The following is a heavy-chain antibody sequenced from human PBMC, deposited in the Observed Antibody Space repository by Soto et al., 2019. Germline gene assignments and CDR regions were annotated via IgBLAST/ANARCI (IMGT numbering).Heavy chain of an antibody. CDR2: IWYDGSNK. J-gene: IGHJ6*03. CDR1: GFTFSSYG. CDR3: AREHFWGWGPPLYYYYYMDV. V-gene: IGHV3-33*01. Sequence: PGGSLRLSCAASGFTFSSYGMRWVRQAPGKGLEWVAVIWYDGSNKYYADSVKGRFTISRDNSKNTLYLQMNSLRAEDTAVYYCAREHFWGWGPPLYYYYYMDVWGKGTTVTVSS. D-gene: IGHD3-16*01.